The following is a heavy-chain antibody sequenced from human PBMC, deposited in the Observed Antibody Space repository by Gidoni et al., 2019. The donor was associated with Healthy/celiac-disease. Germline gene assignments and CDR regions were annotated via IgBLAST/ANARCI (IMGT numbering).Heavy chain of an antibody. V-gene: IGHV4-30-4*01. CDR3: ARVTVTGTTRGGDAFDI. CDR1: GGSISSGDYY. Sequence: QVQLQESGPGLVKPSQTLSLTCTVSGGSISSGDYYWSWLRQPPGKGLEWIGYIYYSGSTYYNPSLKSRVTIAVDTSKNQFALKRSSVTAADTAVYYCARVTVTGTTRGGDAFDIWGQGTMVTVSS. CDR2: IYYSGST. D-gene: IGHD1-7*01. J-gene: IGHJ3*02.